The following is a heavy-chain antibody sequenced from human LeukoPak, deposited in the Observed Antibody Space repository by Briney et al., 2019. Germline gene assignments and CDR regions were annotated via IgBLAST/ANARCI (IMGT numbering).Heavy chain of an antibody. CDR2: ISGSGGST. D-gene: IGHD6-13*01. CDR3: AKDVGSWSRGAFDY. Sequence: GGSLRLSCAASGFTSSNYAMSWVRQAPGKGLEWVSAISGSGGSTYYADSVKGRLTISRDNSKNTLYLQMNSLRAEDTALYYCAKDVGSWSRGAFDYWGQGTLVTVSS. CDR1: GFTSSNYA. J-gene: IGHJ4*02. V-gene: IGHV3-23*01.